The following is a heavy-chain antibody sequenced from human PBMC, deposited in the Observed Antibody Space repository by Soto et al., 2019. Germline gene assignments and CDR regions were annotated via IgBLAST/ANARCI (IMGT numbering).Heavy chain of an antibody. CDR2: ISGSGGST. D-gene: IGHD3-10*01. J-gene: IGHJ4*02. CDR1: GFTFSSYA. CDR3: AKDLSVLLWFGELFDY. Sequence: GGSLRLSCAASGFTFSSYAMSWVRQAPGKGLEWVSAISGSGGSTYYADSVKGRFTISRDNSKNTLYLQMNSLRAEDTAVYYCAKDLSVLLWFGELFDYWGQGTLVTVSS. V-gene: IGHV3-23*01.